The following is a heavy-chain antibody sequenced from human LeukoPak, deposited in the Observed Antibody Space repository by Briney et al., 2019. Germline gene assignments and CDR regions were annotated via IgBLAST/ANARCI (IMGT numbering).Heavy chain of an antibody. V-gene: IGHV3-21*01. D-gene: IGHD1-14*01. CDR1: GFTFSSYS. CDR2: ISSTSSYK. J-gene: IGHJ4*02. Sequence: GGSLRLSCEASGFTFSSYSMKWVRQAPGKGLEWVSCISSTSSYKYYADSVKGRFTISRDNAKNSLYLQLNSLRAEDTAVYYCARETGGSREARTPDYWGQGTLVTVSS. CDR3: ARETGGSREARTPDY.